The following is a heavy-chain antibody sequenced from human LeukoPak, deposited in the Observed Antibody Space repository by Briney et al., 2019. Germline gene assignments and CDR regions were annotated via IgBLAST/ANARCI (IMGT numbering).Heavy chain of an antibody. D-gene: IGHD3-10*01. J-gene: IGHJ4*02. CDR3: AKDRPNFYETSGSYYKIKGDF. Sequence: GGSLRLSCEASGFTFNTHAMSWVRQAPGKGLEWVASITSSGRTPYYADSAKRRFTISRDNSKNTLYLQMNSLRGEDTALYYCAKDRPNFYETSGSYYKIKGDFWGQGSLVTVSS. V-gene: IGHV3-23*01. CDR2: ITSSGRTP. CDR1: GFTFNTHA.